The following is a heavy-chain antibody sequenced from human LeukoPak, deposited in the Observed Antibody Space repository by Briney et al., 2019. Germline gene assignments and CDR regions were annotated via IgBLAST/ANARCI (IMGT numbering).Heavy chain of an antibody. CDR2: ISGDGGHT. CDR1: GFTFSSYW. Sequence: PGGSLRLSCAASGFTFSSYWMHWVRQAPGKGLVWVSRISGDGGHTFHADSVKGRFTISRDNSKNTLYLQMNSLRAEDTAVYYCAKVLGDYYYYYMDVWGKGTTVTVSS. J-gene: IGHJ6*03. CDR3: AKVLGDYYYYYMDV. D-gene: IGHD4-17*01. V-gene: IGHV3-74*01.